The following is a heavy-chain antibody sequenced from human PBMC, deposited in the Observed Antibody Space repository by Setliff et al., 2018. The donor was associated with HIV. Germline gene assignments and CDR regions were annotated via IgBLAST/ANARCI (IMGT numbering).Heavy chain of an antibody. CDR2: IYYSGST. V-gene: IGHV4-39*01. Sequence: SATLSLTCTVSGGSIYGSDYYWGWIRQPPGKGLESIGSIYYSGSTYYKPSLKSRVTISVDTSKNQFSLKLSSVTAADTAVYYCARQGQLGSEWGQGTLVTVSS. CDR3: ARQGQLGSE. CDR1: GGSIYGSDYY. J-gene: IGHJ4*02. D-gene: IGHD1-1*01.